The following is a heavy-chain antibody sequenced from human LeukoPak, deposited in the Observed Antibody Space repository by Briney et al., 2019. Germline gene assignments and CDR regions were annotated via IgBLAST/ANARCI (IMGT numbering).Heavy chain of an antibody. CDR1: GGSISSYY. J-gene: IGHJ6*03. D-gene: IGHD2-8*01. V-gene: IGHV4-59*01. Sequence: PSETLSLTCTVSGGSISSYYWSWIRQPPGKGLEWIGYIYYSGSTNYNPSLKSRVTISVDTSKNQFSLKLSSVTAADTAVYYCARGYCTNGVCYTGYYYYMDVWGKGTTVTVSS. CDR3: ARGYCTNGVCYTGYYYYMDV. CDR2: IYYSGST.